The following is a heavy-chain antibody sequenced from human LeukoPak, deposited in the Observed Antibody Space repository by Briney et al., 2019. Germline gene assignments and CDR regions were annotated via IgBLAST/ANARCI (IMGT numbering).Heavy chain of an antibody. CDR2: ITDDGSGT. J-gene: IGHJ4*02. CDR3: AKVGTTVTILYH. CDR1: GFTFSSYW. D-gene: IGHD4-17*01. V-gene: IGHV3-74*01. Sequence: GGSLRLSCAASGFTFSSYWMHWVRQAPGKGLVWVSRITDDGSGTDYADSVKGRFTISRDNAKNMLYLQMNSLRAEDTAVYFCAKVGTTVTILYHWGQGTLVTVSS.